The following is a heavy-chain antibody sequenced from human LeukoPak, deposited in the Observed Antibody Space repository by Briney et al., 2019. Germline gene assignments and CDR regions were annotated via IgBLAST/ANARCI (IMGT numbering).Heavy chain of an antibody. D-gene: IGHD1-26*01. CDR3: AKYLDAEWELLGVFDY. CDR2: ISYDGSNK. J-gene: IGHJ4*02. V-gene: IGHV3-30*18. CDR1: GFTFSSYD. Sequence: QTGGSLRLSCAASGFTFSSYDMHWVRHAPGKGLQWVAVISYDGSNKYYADSVKRRFTISRDNSKNTLYLQMNSLRAEDTAVYYCAKYLDAEWELLGVFDYWGEGTLVTVSS.